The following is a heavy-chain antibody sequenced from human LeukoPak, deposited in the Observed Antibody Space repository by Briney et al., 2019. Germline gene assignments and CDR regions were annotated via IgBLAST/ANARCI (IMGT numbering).Heavy chain of an antibody. CDR3: ARISRMLVRGLIMKDY. V-gene: IGHV3-21*01. Sequence: GGSLRLSCAASGFTFSSYTMNWVRQAPGKGLEWVSSITSSSSSIYYADSVKGRFTISRDNAKNSLYVQMNSLRAEDTAVYYCARISRMLVRGLIMKDYWGQGTLVTVSS. D-gene: IGHD3-10*01. J-gene: IGHJ4*02. CDR2: ITSSSSSI. CDR1: GFTFSSYT.